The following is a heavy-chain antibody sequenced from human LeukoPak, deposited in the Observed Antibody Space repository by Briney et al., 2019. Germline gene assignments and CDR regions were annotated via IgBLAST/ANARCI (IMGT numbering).Heavy chain of an antibody. CDR2: IGGSGGDI. J-gene: IGHJ4*02. Sequence: GGSLRLSCAATGFTFSTYTMYWVRQPPGKGLEWVSIIGGSGGDIHYADSVMGRFTISRDNSKNTLYLQMNSLRVEDTAIYYCALDPNWGIHYWGQGVLVTVSS. D-gene: IGHD7-27*01. CDR1: GFTFSTYT. V-gene: IGHV3-23*01. CDR3: ALDPNWGIHY.